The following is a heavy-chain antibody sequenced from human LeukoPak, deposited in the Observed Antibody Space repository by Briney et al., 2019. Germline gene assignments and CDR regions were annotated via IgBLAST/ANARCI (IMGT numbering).Heavy chain of an antibody. J-gene: IGHJ6*02. Sequence: GASVKVSCKASGGTFSSYTISWVRQAPGQGLEWMGRIIPILGIANYAQKFQGRVTITADKSTSTAYMELSSLRSEDTAVYYCARASGDYFYYYGMDVWGQGTTVTVFS. CDR2: IIPILGIA. D-gene: IGHD4-17*01. CDR3: ARASGDYFYYYGMDV. V-gene: IGHV1-69*02. CDR1: GGTFSSYT.